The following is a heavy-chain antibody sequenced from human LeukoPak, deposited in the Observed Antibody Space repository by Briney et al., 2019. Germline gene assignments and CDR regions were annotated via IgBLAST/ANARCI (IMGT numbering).Heavy chain of an antibody. J-gene: IGHJ1*01. CDR2: MNPNSGNT. CDR1: GYTFSSYD. Sequence: GASVKVSCKASGYTFSSYDINWVRQATGQGLEWMGWMNPNSGNTGYAQKFQGRLNMTRNTSISTAYMELSSLRSEDTAVYYCARRVGSGWPVLHWGQGTLVTVSS. CDR3: ARRVGSGWPVLH. V-gene: IGHV1-8*01. D-gene: IGHD6-19*01.